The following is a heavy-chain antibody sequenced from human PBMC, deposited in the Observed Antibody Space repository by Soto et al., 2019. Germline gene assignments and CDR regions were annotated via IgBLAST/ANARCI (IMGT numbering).Heavy chain of an antibody. Sequence: QVQLVESGGGVVQPGRSLRLSCAASGFTFSSYAMHWVRQAPGKGLEWVAVISYDGSNKYYADSVKGRFTISRDNSKNTLYLQMNSLRAEDTAVYYCASGAEISGSYHYFDYWGQGTLVTVSS. CDR3: ASGAEISGSYHYFDY. CDR1: GFTFSSYA. D-gene: IGHD1-26*01. J-gene: IGHJ4*02. V-gene: IGHV3-30-3*01. CDR2: ISYDGSNK.